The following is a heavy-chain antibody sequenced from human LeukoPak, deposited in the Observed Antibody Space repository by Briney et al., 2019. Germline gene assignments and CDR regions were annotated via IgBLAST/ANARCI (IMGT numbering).Heavy chain of an antibody. CDR3: AKELREYADFWSAVDY. Sequence: PGGSLRLSCAASGFTVSSNYMSWVRQAPGKGLEWVSAISGSGGSTYYADSVKGRFTISRDNSKNTLYLQMNSLRAEDTAVYYCAKELREYADFWSAVDYWGQGTLVTVSS. V-gene: IGHV3-23*01. D-gene: IGHD3-3*01. CDR2: ISGSGGST. CDR1: GFTVSSNY. J-gene: IGHJ4*02.